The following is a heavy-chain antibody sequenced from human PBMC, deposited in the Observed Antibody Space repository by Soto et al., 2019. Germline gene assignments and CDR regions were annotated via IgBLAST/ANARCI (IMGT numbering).Heavy chain of an antibody. Sequence: QVQLQESGPGLVKPSQTLSLTCTVSGGSISSGGYYWSWIRQHPGKGLEWIGYIYYSGSTYYNPSLKSRVTISVDTSKNQFSLKLSSVTAADTAVYYCARDTGGFEYQLLRHYYYGMDVWGQGTTVTVSS. J-gene: IGHJ6*02. CDR1: GGSISSGGYY. CDR2: IYYSGST. CDR3: ARDTGGFEYQLLRHYYYGMDV. D-gene: IGHD2-2*01. V-gene: IGHV4-31*03.